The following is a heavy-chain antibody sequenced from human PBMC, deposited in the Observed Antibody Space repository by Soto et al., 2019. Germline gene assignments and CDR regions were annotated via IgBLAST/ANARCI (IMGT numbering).Heavy chain of an antibody. V-gene: IGHV3-23*01. CDR2: ISGSGANT. Sequence: PGGSLRLSCAASGFTFSNYAMNWVRQGPGKGLEWVSGISGSGANTYYADFVKGRFTISRDNSKNTLYLQMNSLRAEDTAVYYCAKDLVYFDSGTYSTLDYWGQGTLVTVSS. CDR1: GFTFSNYA. J-gene: IGHJ4*02. CDR3: AKDLVYFDSGTYSTLDY. D-gene: IGHD3-10*01.